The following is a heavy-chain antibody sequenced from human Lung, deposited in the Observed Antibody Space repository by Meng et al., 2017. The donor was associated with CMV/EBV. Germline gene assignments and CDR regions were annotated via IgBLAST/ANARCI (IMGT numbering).Heavy chain of an antibody. CDR2: ISSSSSYI. D-gene: IGHD1-26*01. Sequence: GGSLRLSCAASGFTFSSYSMNWVRQAPGKGLEWVSSISSSSSYIYYADSVKGRFTISRDNAKNSLYLQMNSLRDEDTAVYYCARDRGGSYDDDYYYYGMDVWGQGXTVTVSS. J-gene: IGHJ6*02. CDR3: ARDRGGSYDDDYYYYGMDV. V-gene: IGHV3-21*01. CDR1: GFTFSSYS.